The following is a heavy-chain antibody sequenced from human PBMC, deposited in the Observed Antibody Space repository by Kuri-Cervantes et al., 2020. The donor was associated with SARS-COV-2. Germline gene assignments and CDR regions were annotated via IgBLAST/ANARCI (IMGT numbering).Heavy chain of an antibody. CDR2: ISSSSSYI. CDR3: ARENDYYDSSGYWLGGAFDI. V-gene: IGHV3-21*01. J-gene: IGHJ3*02. Sequence: GGSLRLSCAASGFTFSSYSMNWVRQAPGKGLEWVSSISSSSSYIYYANSVKGRFTISRDNSKNTLYLQMNGLRAEDTAVYYCARENDYYDSSGYWLGGAFDIWGQGTMVTVSS. CDR1: GFTFSSYS. D-gene: IGHD3-22*01.